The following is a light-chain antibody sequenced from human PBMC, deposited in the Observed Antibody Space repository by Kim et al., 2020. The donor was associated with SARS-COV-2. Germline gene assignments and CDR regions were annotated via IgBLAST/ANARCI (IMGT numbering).Light chain of an antibody. V-gene: IGKV3-20*01. CDR2: GAS. CDR3: QQYGSSSRT. J-gene: IGKJ1*01. Sequence: SPAESAALPVRAGRRVSNNDLAWYPQKPGPAPRLLIYGASSRATGIPDRFSGSGSGTEFTLTISRLEPEDFAVYYCQQYGSSSRTFGQGTKVDIK. CDR1: RRVSNND.